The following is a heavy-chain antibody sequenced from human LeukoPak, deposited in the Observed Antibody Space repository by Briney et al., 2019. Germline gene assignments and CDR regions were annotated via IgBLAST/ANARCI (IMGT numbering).Heavy chain of an antibody. J-gene: IGHJ4*02. CDR3: AKSVDGGNSPFDY. V-gene: IGHV4-28*01. Sequence: PSDTLSLTCAVSGYSISRTNWWGWIRQPPGKGLEWIGYIYYSGNTLYNPSLRSRVHMSVGTSKNQFSLKLSSVTAIDTAIYYCAKSVDGGNSPFDYWGQGTLVTVSS. CDR1: GYSISRTNW. D-gene: IGHD4-23*01. CDR2: IYYSGNT.